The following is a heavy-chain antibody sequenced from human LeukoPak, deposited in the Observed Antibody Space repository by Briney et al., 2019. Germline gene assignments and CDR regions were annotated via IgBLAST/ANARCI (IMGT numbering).Heavy chain of an antibody. CDR3: ARHGSSLYYFDY. J-gene: IGHJ4*01. CDR1: GGSISRYY. Sequence: SETLSLTCTVSGGSISRYYWSWIRQPPGKGLEWIGYIYYSGSTNYNPSLKSRVPISVDTSKNQFSLKLSSVTAADTAVYYCARHGSSLYYFDYWGQGTLVTVSS. D-gene: IGHD6-13*01. V-gene: IGHV4-59*08. CDR2: IYYSGST.